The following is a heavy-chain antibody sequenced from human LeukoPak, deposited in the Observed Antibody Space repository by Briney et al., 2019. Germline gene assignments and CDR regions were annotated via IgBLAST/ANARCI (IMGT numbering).Heavy chain of an antibody. J-gene: IGHJ6*04. CDR1: GFTFSSYA. CDR3: AKKSRRGVGYDSPLDLYYYYGMDV. CDR2: ISGSGGST. Sequence: PGGSLRLSCAASGFTFSSYAMSWVRQAPGKGLEWVSAISGSGGSTYYADSVKGRFTISRDNSKNTLYLQMNSLRAEDTAVYYCAKKSRRGVGYDSPLDLYYYYGMDVWGKGTTVTVSS. V-gene: IGHV3-23*01. D-gene: IGHD5-12*01.